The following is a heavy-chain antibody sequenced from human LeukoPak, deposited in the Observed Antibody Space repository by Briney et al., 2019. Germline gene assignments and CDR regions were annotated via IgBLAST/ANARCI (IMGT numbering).Heavy chain of an antibody. V-gene: IGHV1-8*01. J-gene: IGHJ4*02. Sequence: ASVKVSCKASGYTFTSYDINWVRQATGQGLEWMGWMNPNSGNTGYAQKFQGWVTMTRDTSISTAYMELSRLRSDDTAVYYCARDPSHLWFGEFALDYWGQGTLVTVSS. CDR2: MNPNSGNT. CDR3: ARDPSHLWFGEFALDY. D-gene: IGHD3-10*01. CDR1: GYTFTSYD.